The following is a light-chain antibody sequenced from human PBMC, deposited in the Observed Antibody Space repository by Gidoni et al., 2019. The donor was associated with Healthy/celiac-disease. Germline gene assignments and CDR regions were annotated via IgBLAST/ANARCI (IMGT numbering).Light chain of an antibody. Sequence: SPGESATLSCRASQSVSSSYLAWYQQKPGQAPRPLIYGASSRATDIPDRFSGSGSGTDFTLTISRLEPEDFAVYYCQQYGSSPPELTFGGGTKVEIK. J-gene: IGKJ4*01. CDR1: QSVSSSY. CDR3: QQYGSSPPELT. CDR2: GAS. V-gene: IGKV3-20*01.